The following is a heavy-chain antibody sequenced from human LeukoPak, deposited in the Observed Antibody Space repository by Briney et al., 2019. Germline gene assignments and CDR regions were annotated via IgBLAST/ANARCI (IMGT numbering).Heavy chain of an antibody. CDR2: ISGSGGST. J-gene: IGHJ4*02. V-gene: IGHV3-23*01. Sequence: GGTLRLSCAASGFTFSSYGMSWVRQAPGKGLEWVSAISGSGGSTYYADSVKGRFTISRDNSKNTLYLQMNSLRAEDTAVYYCAKDGQYSSSSPFYLDYWGQGTLVTVSS. CDR1: GFTFSSYG. CDR3: AKDGQYSSSSPFYLDY. D-gene: IGHD6-6*01.